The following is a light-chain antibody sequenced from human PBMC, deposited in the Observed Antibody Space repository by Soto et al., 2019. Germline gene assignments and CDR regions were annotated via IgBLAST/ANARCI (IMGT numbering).Light chain of an antibody. J-gene: IGKJ4*01. CDR2: WAS. CDR3: QQYYRTPLS. Sequence: DIVMTQSPDSLAVSLGERATINCKSSQSLLYSSNNKNYLAWYQQKPGQPPKLLIYWASTQESGVPDRFSGSAARTDFTLTIRRLQPEDVAVYYCQQYYRTPLSFGGGTKVEIK. V-gene: IGKV4-1*01. CDR1: QSLLYSSNNKNY.